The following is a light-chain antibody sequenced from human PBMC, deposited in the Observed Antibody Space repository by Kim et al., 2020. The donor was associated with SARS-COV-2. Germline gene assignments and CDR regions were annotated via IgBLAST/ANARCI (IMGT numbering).Light chain of an antibody. V-gene: IGKV3-15*01. Sequence: SPGEKATLCCRASQSVRINLAWYQQKPGQAPRLLIDAASTRATGIPARFSGSGSGTEFFLTITSLQSEDFAVYYCQQYNNWPPLTFGGGTKVDIK. J-gene: IGKJ4*01. CDR2: AAS. CDR1: QSVRIN. CDR3: QQYNNWPPLT.